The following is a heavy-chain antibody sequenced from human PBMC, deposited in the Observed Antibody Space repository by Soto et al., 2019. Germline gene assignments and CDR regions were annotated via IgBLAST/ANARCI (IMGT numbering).Heavy chain of an antibody. J-gene: IGHJ5*02. D-gene: IGHD2-15*01. CDR2: IYYSGST. V-gene: IGHV4-59*01. CDR1: GGSISSYY. Sequence: SETLSLTCTVSGGSISSYYWSWIRQPPGKGLEWIGYIYYSGSTNYNRYLKSRLTISVDTSKNQFSLKLRSVTAADTAVYYCAGVTGVIVGVVAATEWFDPWGQGTLVNVSS. CDR3: AGVTGVIVGVVAATEWFDP.